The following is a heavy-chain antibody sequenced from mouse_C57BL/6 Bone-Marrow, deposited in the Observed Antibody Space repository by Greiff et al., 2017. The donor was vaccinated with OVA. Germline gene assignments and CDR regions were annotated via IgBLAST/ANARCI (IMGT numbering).Heavy chain of an antibody. CDR1: GFNIKNTS. D-gene: IGHD2-4*01. J-gene: IGHJ3*01. V-gene: IGHV14-3*01. CDR3: AYYDYGVAWFAY. CDR2: IDPANGYT. Sequence: DVKLQESVAELVRPGASVKLSCTASGFNIKNTSMPWVKQRPEQGLEWIGRIDPANGYTKYAPKFQGKATITADTSSNTAYLQLSSLTSEDTAIYYGAYYDYGVAWFAYWGQGTLVTVSA.